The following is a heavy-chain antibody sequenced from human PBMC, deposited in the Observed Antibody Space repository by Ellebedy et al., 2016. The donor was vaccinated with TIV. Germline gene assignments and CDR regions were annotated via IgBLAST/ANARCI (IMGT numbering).Heavy chain of an antibody. CDR3: ARERQGYCSGGSCSSLGWFDP. V-gene: IGHV1-46*01. J-gene: IGHJ5*02. CDR2: INPSGGST. CDR1: GYTFTSYY. Sequence: ASVKVSXXASGYTFTSYYMHWVRQAPGQGLEWMGIINPSGGSTSYAQKFQGRVTMTRDTSTSTVYMELSSLRSEDTAVYYCARERQGYCSGGSCSSLGWFDPWGQGTLVTVSS. D-gene: IGHD2-15*01.